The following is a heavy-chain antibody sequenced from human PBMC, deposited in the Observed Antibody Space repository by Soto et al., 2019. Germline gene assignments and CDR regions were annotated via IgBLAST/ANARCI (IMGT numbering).Heavy chain of an antibody. CDR2: INPSGGIT. D-gene: IGHD2-2*01. CDR3: ARGISTTRYYYYYSMDV. CDR1: GYTLTSYY. J-gene: IGHJ6*02. Sequence: ASVKVSCKASGYTLTSYYLHWVRQAPGQGPEWMGIINPSGGITNDAQKFQDRVTMTSDTSTSTVYMELSSLRSEDTAVYYCARGISTTRYYYYYSMDVWGQGTTVTV. V-gene: IGHV1-46*01.